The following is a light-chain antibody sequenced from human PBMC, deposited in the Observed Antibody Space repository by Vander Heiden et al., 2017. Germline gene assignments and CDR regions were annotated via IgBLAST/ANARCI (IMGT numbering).Light chain of an antibody. CDR1: QSVLYSPNNKNY. CDR3: QQYYSTPYT. CDR2: WAS. Sequence: IVRTQSPDPLAVSVGGRATINRKSTQSVLYSPNNKNYLAWYQQKPGQPPKLLIYWASTRESGVPDRFSGSGSGTDFTLTISSLQAEDVAVYYCQQYYSTPYTFGQGTKLEIK. J-gene: IGKJ2*01. V-gene: IGKV4-1*01.